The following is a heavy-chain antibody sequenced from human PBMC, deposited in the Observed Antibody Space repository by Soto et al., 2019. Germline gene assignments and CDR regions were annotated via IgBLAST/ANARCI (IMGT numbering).Heavy chain of an antibody. J-gene: IGHJ3*02. Sequence: ASVKVSCKASGYTFTSYGISWVRQAPGQGLEWMGWISAYNGNTNYAQKLQGRVTMTTDTSTSTAYMELRSLRSDDTAVYYCAREARYGTLYYDAFDIWGQGTMVTVSS. CDR3: AREARYGTLYYDAFDI. CDR1: GYTFTSYG. CDR2: ISAYNGNT. D-gene: IGHD1-26*01. V-gene: IGHV1-18*04.